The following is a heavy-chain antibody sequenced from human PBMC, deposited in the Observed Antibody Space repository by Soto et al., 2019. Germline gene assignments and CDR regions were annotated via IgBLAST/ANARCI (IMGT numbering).Heavy chain of an antibody. CDR1: GGSISSGGYY. Sequence: SDTLSITCTVSGGSISSGGYYWSWIRQHPGKGLEWIGYIYYSGSTYYNPSLKSRVTISVDTSKNQFSLKLSSVTAADTAVYYCAGGIRERINMVRGVITGFWFDPWGQGTLVTVSS. V-gene: IGHV4-31*03. CDR2: IYYSGST. CDR3: AGGIRERINMVRGVITGFWFDP. D-gene: IGHD3-10*01. J-gene: IGHJ5*02.